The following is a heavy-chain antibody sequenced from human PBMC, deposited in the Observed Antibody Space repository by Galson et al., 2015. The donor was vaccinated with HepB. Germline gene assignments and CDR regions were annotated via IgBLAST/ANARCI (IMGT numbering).Heavy chain of an antibody. J-gene: IGHJ4*02. V-gene: IGHV5-51*01. CDR2: IYPGDSDT. Sequence: QSGAEVKKPGESLKISCKGSGYSFTNYWIGWVRQMPGKGLEWMGVIYPGDSDTIYSPAFQGQVTFSVDKSISTVYVQWSSLKASDTAMYYCAREPSGSWHFDYWGQGTLVTVSP. D-gene: IGHD1-26*01. CDR3: AREPSGSWHFDY. CDR1: GYSFTNYW.